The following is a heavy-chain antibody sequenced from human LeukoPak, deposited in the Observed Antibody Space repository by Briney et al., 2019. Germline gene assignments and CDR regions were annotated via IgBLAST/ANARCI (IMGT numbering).Heavy chain of an antibody. CDR2: IYYSGST. Sequence: SETLSLTCTVSGGSISSYYWSWIRQPAGKGLEWIGYIYYSGSTNYNPSLKSRVTISVDTSKTQFSLKLSSGTARAAAVYYCERGYCSSSSCRFDHWGQGTLVTVSS. V-gene: IGHV4-59*01. D-gene: IGHD2-2*01. CDR3: ERGYCSSSSCRFDH. CDR1: GGSISSYY. J-gene: IGHJ5*02.